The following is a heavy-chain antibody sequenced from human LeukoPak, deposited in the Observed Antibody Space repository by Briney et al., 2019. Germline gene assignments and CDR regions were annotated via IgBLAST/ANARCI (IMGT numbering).Heavy chain of an antibody. D-gene: IGHD5/OR15-5a*01. CDR3: ARDGSGYSVS. CDR2: IKYDGSEK. CDR1: GFTFSNSW. J-gene: IGHJ5*02. V-gene: IGHV3-7*04. Sequence: GGSLRLSCAGSGFTFSNSWMSWLRQAPGKGPEWVANIKYDGSEKYFVDSVKGRFTISRDNAKSSLYLQMNSLSAEDTAVYYCARDGSGYSVSWGQGTLVTVSS.